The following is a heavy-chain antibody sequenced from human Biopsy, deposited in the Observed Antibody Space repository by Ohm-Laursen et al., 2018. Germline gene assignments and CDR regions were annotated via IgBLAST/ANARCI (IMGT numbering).Heavy chain of an antibody. Sequence: SDTLSLTCTVSRDSISNYYWTWIRQSPGQGLEWIGYIYYTGSTNYNPSVKSRVTISVDTSKNQFSLKLNSVTAAGTAVYFCARDSRGGHLNTTLITGKNLDSWGQGILVTVSS. D-gene: IGHD3-16*01. CDR3: ARDSRGGHLNTTLITGKNLDS. CDR1: RDSISNYY. J-gene: IGHJ4*02. CDR2: IYYTGST. V-gene: IGHV4-59*01.